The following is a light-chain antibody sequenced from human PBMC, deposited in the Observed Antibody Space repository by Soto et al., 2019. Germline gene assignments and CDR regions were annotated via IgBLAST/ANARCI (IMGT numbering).Light chain of an antibody. V-gene: IGLV2-14*01. CDR1: SSDVGGYNY. CDR3: CSYTTSNTRQIV. Sequence: QSVLTQPASVSGSPGQSITISCTGTSSDVGGYNYVSWYQQQPGKAPKFMIYDVSKRPSVLSHRFSGSKSGNTASLTIAGLQEEDEADYYCCSYTTSNTRQIVFGTGTKLTVL. J-gene: IGLJ1*01. CDR2: DVS.